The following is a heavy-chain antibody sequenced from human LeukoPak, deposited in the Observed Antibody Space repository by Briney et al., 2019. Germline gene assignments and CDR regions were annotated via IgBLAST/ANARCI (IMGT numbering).Heavy chain of an antibody. CDR3: ARHPTSSYYYDSSGYIDY. V-gene: IGHV1-2*02. D-gene: IGHD3-22*01. CDR1: GYNFNGYI. J-gene: IGHJ4*02. CDR2: INPNSGGT. Sequence: ASVKVSCKASGYNFNGYIIHWVRQAPGQGLEWMGWINPNSGGTNYAQKFQGRVTMTRDTSISTAYMELSRLRSDDTAVYYCARHPTSSYYYDSSGYIDYWGQGTLVTVSS.